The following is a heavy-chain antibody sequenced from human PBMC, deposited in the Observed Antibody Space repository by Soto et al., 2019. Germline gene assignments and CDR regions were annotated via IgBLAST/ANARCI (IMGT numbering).Heavy chain of an antibody. CDR1: GFTFSYYW. Sequence: LRLSCAVSGFTFSYYWMSWVRQAPGEGLEGGANIKQDGSETYYVDSVKGRFTISRDNAKNSLYLQMNSLRAEDTAVYYCARDQARRTTQVSYGMDVWGQGTTVTVSS. D-gene: IGHD1-1*01. J-gene: IGHJ6*02. CDR2: IKQDGSET. V-gene: IGHV3-7*03. CDR3: ARDQARRTTQVSYGMDV.